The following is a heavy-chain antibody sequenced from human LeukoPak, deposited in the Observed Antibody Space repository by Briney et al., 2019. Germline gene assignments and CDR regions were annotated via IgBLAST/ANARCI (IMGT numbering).Heavy chain of an antibody. J-gene: IGHJ6*02. CDR1: GFTFSNYG. CDR2: ISSSSSTI. D-gene: IGHD2-2*01. Sequence: GGSLRLSCAASGFTFSNYGMNWVRQAPGKGLEWVSYISSSSSTIYYADSVKGRFTISRDNAKNSLYLQMNSLRAEDTAVYYCARDGRGYCSSTSCSFMDVWGQGTTVTVSS. V-gene: IGHV3-48*04. CDR3: ARDGRGYCSSTSCSFMDV.